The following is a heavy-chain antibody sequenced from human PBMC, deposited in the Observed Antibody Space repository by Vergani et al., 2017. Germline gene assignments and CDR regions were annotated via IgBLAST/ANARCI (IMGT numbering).Heavy chain of an antibody. CDR1: GFTFSSYG. CDR2: IWYDGSNK. Sequence: QVQLVESGGGVVQPGRSLRLSCAASGFTFSSYGMHWVRQAPGKGLEWVAVIWYDGSNKYYADSVKGRFTISRDNSKNTLYLQMNSLRAEDTAVYYCARDLGVAYCGGDCYSNYYYGMDVWGQGTTVTVSS. D-gene: IGHD2-21*02. CDR3: ARDLGVAYCGGDCYSNYYYGMDV. J-gene: IGHJ6*02. V-gene: IGHV3-33*01.